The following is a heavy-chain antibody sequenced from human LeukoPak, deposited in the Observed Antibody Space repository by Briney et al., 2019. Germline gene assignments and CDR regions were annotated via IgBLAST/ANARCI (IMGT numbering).Heavy chain of an antibody. CDR2: IWYGGSNK. D-gene: IGHD3-22*01. CDR3: AKDGSGYYYLDY. Sequence: PGRSLRLSCAASGFTFSSYGMHWVRQAPGKGLEWVAVIWYGGSNKYYADSVKGRFTISRDNSKNTLYLQMNSLRAEDTAVYYCAKDGSGYYYLDYWGQGTLVTVSS. CDR1: GFTFSSYG. J-gene: IGHJ4*02. V-gene: IGHV3-30*18.